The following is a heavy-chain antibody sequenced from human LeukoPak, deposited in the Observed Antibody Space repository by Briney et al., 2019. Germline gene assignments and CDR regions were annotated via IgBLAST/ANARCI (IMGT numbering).Heavy chain of an antibody. Sequence: GRSLRLSCAASGFTFSSCGMHWVRQAPGKGLEWVAVIWYDGSNKYYADSVKGRFTISRDNSKNTLYLQMNSLRAEDTAVYYCARVAVAGKGEYYFDYWGQGTLVTVSS. D-gene: IGHD6-19*01. CDR1: GFTFSSCG. CDR3: ARVAVAGKGEYYFDY. J-gene: IGHJ4*02. CDR2: IWYDGSNK. V-gene: IGHV3-33*01.